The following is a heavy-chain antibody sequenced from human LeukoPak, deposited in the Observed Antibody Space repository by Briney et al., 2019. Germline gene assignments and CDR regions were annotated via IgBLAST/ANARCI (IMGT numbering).Heavy chain of an antibody. D-gene: IGHD6-19*01. V-gene: IGHV3-15*01. CDR2: VKSKTDGGTT. CDR1: GFSFTYAW. J-gene: IGHJ6*02. Sequence: GGSLRLSCAASGFSFTYAWMSWVRQAPGKGLEWVGRVKSKTDGGTTDYAAPVKGRFTISRDDSKNTLYLQMNSLKTGDTGVYYCTSSSGYFYSYYYALDVWGQGTTVTVSS. CDR3: TSSSGYFYSYYYALDV.